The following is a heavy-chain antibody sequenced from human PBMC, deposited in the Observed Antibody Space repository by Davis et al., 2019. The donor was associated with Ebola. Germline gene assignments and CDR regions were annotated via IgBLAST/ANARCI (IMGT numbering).Heavy chain of an antibody. Sequence: GESLKISCKGSGYIFTKYWIGWVRQMPGKGLEWMGIIYPGDSATSYSPSFQGQVTISADKSISTAYLQWSSLTASDTAMYYCARHYLVVPAAIPDYWGQGTLVIVSS. CDR3: ARHYLVVPAAIPDY. V-gene: IGHV5-51*01. CDR1: GYIFTKYW. J-gene: IGHJ4*02. CDR2: IYPGDSAT. D-gene: IGHD2-2*01.